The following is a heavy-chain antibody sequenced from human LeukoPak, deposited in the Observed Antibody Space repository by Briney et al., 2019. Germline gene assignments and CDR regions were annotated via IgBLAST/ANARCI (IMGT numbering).Heavy chain of an antibody. CDR1: GFTFSAYS. J-gene: IGHJ4*02. Sequence: GGSLRLSCAASGFTFSAYSMNWVRQAPGKGLEWVSYISSSSGYIYYADSVKGRFTISRDNAKNSLYLQMNSLRAEDTAVYYCARGVELTGYSDYWGRGTLVTVSS. CDR3: ARGVELTGYSDY. D-gene: IGHD3-9*01. CDR2: ISSSSGYI. V-gene: IGHV3-21*01.